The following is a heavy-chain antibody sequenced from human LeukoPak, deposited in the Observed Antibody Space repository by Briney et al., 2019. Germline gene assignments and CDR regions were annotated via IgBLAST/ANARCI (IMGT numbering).Heavy chain of an antibody. Sequence: SETLSLTCTVSGGSISSYYWSWIRQPPGKGLEWIGYIYYSGSTNYNPSLKSRVTISVDTSKNQFSLKLSSVTAADTAVYYCARARGNYDFWSGNYYYYYGMDVWGQGTTVTVSS. J-gene: IGHJ6*02. CDR1: GGSISSYY. CDR3: ARARGNYDFWSGNYYYYYGMDV. CDR2: IYYSGST. V-gene: IGHV4-59*01. D-gene: IGHD3-3*01.